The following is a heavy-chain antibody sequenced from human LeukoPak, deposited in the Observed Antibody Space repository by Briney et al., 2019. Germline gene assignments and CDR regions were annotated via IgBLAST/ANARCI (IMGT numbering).Heavy chain of an antibody. V-gene: IGHV1-46*01. CDR1: GYTFTSYY. J-gene: IGHJ4*02. CDR2: IHPSGGST. D-gene: IGHD4-17*01. CDR3: AGDFATVTTWMDY. Sequence: ASVKVSCKASGYTFTSYYMHWVRQAPGQGLEWMGIIHPSGGSTSYAQKFQGRVTMTRDTSTSTVYMELSSLRSEDTAVYYCAGDFATVTTWMDYWGQGTLVTVSS.